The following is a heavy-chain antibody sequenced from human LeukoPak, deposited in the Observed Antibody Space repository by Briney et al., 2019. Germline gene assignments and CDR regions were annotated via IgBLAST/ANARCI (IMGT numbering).Heavy chain of an antibody. CDR2: IGYSGAYT. V-gene: IGHV3-23*01. D-gene: IGHD6-13*01. Sequence: GGSLRLSCAASGFTFSTYGMSWVRQAPGKGLQCVSSIGYSGAYTYYADSVKGRFTISRDNSKNTLYLQMNSLRAEDTAVYYCAKLTAAGTDYWGQGTLVTVSS. J-gene: IGHJ4*02. CDR3: AKLTAAGTDY. CDR1: GFTFSTYG.